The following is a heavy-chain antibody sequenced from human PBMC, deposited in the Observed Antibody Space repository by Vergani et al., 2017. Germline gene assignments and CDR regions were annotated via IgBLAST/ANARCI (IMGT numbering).Heavy chain of an antibody. CDR1: GYTFTYRY. CDR2: ITPFNGNT. D-gene: IGHD1-1*01. J-gene: IGHJ3*01. Sequence: QMQLVQSGAEVKKTGSSVKVSCKASGYTFTYRYLHWVRQAPGQALEWMGWITPFNGNTNYAQKFQDRVTITRDRSMSTAYMELSSLRSDDTAVYFCARVAPSNSEVTPTAFDVWGQGTMVTVSS. V-gene: IGHV1-45*02. CDR3: ARVAPSNSEVTPTAFDV.